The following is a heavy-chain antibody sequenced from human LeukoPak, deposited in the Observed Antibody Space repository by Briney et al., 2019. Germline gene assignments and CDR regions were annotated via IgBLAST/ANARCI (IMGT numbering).Heavy chain of an antibody. CDR1: GFTFSRYS. Sequence: PGGSLRLSCATSGFTFSRYSMNWVRQAPGKGLEWVSSISISSNYKYYPDSLKGRFTISRDNAKNSLYLQMNSLRAEDTAVYYCARKGVGGELGGFDYWGQGTLVTVSS. V-gene: IGHV3-21*01. D-gene: IGHD3-16*01. CDR3: ARKGVGGELGGFDY. CDR2: ISISSNYK. J-gene: IGHJ4*02.